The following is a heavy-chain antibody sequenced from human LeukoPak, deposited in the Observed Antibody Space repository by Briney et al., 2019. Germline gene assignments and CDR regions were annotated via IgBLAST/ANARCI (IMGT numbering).Heavy chain of an antibody. D-gene: IGHD5-12*01. CDR3: ARDTLDYLSTLFDP. J-gene: IGHJ5*02. Sequence: ETLSLTCTVSGGSISSYYWSWVRQAPGKGLELVANIKQDGSERYYVDSVKGRFTISRDNGKNSVYLQMNSLRAEDTAVYYCARDTLDYLSTLFDPWGQGTLVTVSS. CDR2: IKQDGSER. V-gene: IGHV3-7*01. CDR1: GGSISSYY.